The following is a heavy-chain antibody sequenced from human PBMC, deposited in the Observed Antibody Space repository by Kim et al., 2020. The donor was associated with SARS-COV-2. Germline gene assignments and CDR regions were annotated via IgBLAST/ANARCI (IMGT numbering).Heavy chain of an antibody. CDR2: ISGDGGST. Sequence: GGSLRLSCAASGFTFDDYAMHWVRQAPGKGLEWVSLISGDGGSTYYADSVKGRFTISRDNSKNSLYLQMNSLRTEDTALYYCAKDMKGGYSGYDWAPEGNYYYYYGMDVWGQGTTVTVSS. V-gene: IGHV3-43*02. D-gene: IGHD5-12*01. J-gene: IGHJ6*02. CDR1: GFTFDDYA. CDR3: AKDMKGGYSGYDWAPEGNYYYYYGMDV.